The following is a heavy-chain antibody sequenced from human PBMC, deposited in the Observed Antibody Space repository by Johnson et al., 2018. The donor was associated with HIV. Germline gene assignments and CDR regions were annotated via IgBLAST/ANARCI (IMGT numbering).Heavy chain of an antibody. Sequence: QVQLMESGGGVVQPGGSLRLSCAASGFTFSNYGMHWVRQAPGKGLEWVTFIRYDGNDQYSADSVKGRFTISRDNSKNTLYLQMNSLRAEDTAVYYCAKGGDYVWGSYRYPDAFDIWGQGTMVTVSS. CDR1: GFTFSNYG. CDR2: IRYDGNDQ. D-gene: IGHD3-16*02. CDR3: AKGGDYVWGSYRYPDAFDI. V-gene: IGHV3-30*02. J-gene: IGHJ3*02.